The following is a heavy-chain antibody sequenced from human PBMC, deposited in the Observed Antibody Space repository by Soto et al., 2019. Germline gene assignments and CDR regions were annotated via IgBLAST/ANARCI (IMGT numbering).Heavy chain of an antibody. CDR3: ARGSYGLYYYMDV. J-gene: IGHJ6*03. CDR2: LNPKSGKT. Sequence: ASVKVSCKASGYTFASYDINWVRQAPGQGLEWMGWLNPKSGKTGLVQRLQDRVTMTRDTSTGTVYMELSSLTSEDTAVYYCARGSYGLYYYMDVWGKGTTVTVSS. CDR1: GYTFASYD. D-gene: IGHD5-18*01. V-gene: IGHV1-8*01.